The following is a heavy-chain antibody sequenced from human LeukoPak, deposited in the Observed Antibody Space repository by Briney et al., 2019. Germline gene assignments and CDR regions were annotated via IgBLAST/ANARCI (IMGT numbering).Heavy chain of an antibody. CDR3: ARDKQLDWAHYYSYSMDV. CDR1: GYTFTGYY. CDR2: NNPDSGGT. V-gene: IGHV1-2*02. Sequence: ASVKVSCKASGYTFTGYYMHWVRQPPGHGLEWMGWNNPDSGGTNYAQKFQGRVTMTRDTSINTAYMELSRLRSDDTAVYYCARDKQLDWAHYYSYSMDVWGKGTTVTVSS. J-gene: IGHJ6*03. D-gene: IGHD1-1*01.